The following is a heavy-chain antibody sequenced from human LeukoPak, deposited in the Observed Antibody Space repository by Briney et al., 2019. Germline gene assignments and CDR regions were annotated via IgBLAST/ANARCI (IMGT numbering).Heavy chain of an antibody. J-gene: IGHJ4*02. D-gene: IGHD3-16*01. CDR1: GGSISSSSYY. V-gene: IGHV4-39*01. CDR2: IYYSGST. Sequence: SETLSLTCTVSGGSISSSSYYWGWIRQPPGKGLEWIGSIYYSGSTYYNPSLKSRVTISVDTSKNQFSLKLSSVTAADTAVYYCARLGRFDYWGQGTLVTVSS. CDR3: ARLGRFDY.